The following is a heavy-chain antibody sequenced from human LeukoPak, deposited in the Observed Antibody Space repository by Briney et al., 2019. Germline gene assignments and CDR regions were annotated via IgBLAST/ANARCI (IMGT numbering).Heavy chain of an antibody. V-gene: IGHV4-34*01. J-gene: IGHJ5*02. CDR3: ASRAHCSGGSCYGNWFDP. CDR1: GGSFSGYY. CDR2: INHSGST. D-gene: IGHD2-15*01. Sequence: SETLSLTCAVYGGSFSGYYWSWIRQPPGKGLEWIGEINHSGSTNYNPSLKSRVTISVDTSKNQFSLRLSSVTAADTAVYYCASRAHCSGGSCYGNWFDPWGQGTLVTVSS.